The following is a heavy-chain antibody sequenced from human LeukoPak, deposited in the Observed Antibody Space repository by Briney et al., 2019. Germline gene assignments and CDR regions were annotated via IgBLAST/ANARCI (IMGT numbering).Heavy chain of an antibody. V-gene: IGHV4-59*01. J-gene: IGHJ5*02. CDR3: ARGKGPWFDP. CDR1: GGSISDYY. Sequence: SETLSLTCTVSGGSISDYYWSWIRQPPGKGLEWIGYIYYSGSTNYNPSLKSRVTISVDTSKNQFSLKLSSVTAADTAVYYCARGKGPWFDPWGQGTLVTVSS. CDR2: IYYSGST.